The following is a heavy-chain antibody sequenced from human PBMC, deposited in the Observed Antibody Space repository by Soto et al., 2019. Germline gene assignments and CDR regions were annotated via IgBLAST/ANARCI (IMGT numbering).Heavy chain of an antibody. V-gene: IGHV1-18*01. CDR1: GYRFTTYT. CDR3: ARGKFYFDN. CDR2: ISPHNNNT. Sequence: QVQLVQSETEVKKPGASVKVSCKASGYRFTTYTITWVRQAPGQGLEWMGWISPHNNNTEYVQKFQGRVAMTADTSTSTTYMEVRSLRSDDTALYDCARGKFYFDNWGQGTLVTVSS. J-gene: IGHJ4*02.